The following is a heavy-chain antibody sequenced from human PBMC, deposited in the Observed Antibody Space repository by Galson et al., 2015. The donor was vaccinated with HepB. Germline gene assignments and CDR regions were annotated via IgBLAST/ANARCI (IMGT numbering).Heavy chain of an antibody. J-gene: IGHJ5*02. CDR3: AKDADFWSADGRGFDP. CDR2: ISGSGGST. D-gene: IGHD3-3*01. Sequence: SLRLSCAASGFTFSSYAMSWVRQAPGKGLEWVSAISGSGGSTYYADSMKGRFTISRDNSKNTLYLQMNSLRAEDTAVYYCAKDADFWSADGRGFDPWGQGTLVTVSS. V-gene: IGHV3-23*01. CDR1: GFTFSSYA.